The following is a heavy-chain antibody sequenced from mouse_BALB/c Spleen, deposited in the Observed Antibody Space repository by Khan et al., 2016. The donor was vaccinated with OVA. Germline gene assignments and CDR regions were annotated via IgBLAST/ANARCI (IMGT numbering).Heavy chain of an antibody. CDR2: ISYSGST. J-gene: IGHJ3*01. V-gene: IGHV3-2*02. D-gene: IGHD2-14*01. CDR3: ARGRYRYPFAY. CDR1: GYSITSDYA. Sequence: EVHLVESGPGLVKPSQSLSLTCTVTGYSITSDYAWNWIRQFPGNKLEWMGYISYSGSTSYNPSLKSRISITRDTSKNQFFLQLNSVTTEDTATYYCARGRYRYPFAYWGQGTLVTVSA.